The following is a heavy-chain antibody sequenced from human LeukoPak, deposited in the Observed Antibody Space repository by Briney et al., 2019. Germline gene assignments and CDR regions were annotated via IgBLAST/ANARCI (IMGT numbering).Heavy chain of an antibody. Sequence: SETLSLTCAVNGGSFSGYYWSWIRQPPGKGLEWIGEINHSGSTNYNPSLKSRVAISVDTSKNQFSLKLSSVTAADTAVYYCARRGPPYIVVVPARRSTFDYWGQGTLVTVSS. V-gene: IGHV4-34*01. CDR3: ARRGPPYIVVVPARRSTFDY. J-gene: IGHJ4*02. CDR2: INHSGST. CDR1: GGSFSGYY. D-gene: IGHD2-2*01.